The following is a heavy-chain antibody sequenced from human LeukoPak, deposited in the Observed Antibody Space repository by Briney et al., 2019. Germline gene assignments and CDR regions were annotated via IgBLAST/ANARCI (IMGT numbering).Heavy chain of an antibody. CDR3: ASSSGYLTLSAHGYYYGMDV. CDR2: INHSGST. CDR1: DVSFNSFY. Sequence: PSETLSLTCTVSDVSFNSFYWSWIRQPPGKGLEWIGEINHSGSTNYNPSLKSRVTISVDTSKNQFSLKLSSVTAADTAVYYCASSSGYLTLSAHGYYYGMDVWGQGTTVTVSS. D-gene: IGHD3-22*01. V-gene: IGHV4-34*01. J-gene: IGHJ6*02.